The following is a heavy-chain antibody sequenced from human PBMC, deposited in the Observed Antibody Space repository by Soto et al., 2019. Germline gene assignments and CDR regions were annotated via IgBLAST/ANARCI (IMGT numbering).Heavy chain of an antibody. Sequence: GGSLRLSCAASGFTFSSYGMHWVRQAPGKGLEWVAVIWYDGSNKYYADSVKGRFTISRDNSKNTLYLQMNSLRAEDTAVYYCARERPYYYGSGSYRSYFDYWGQGTLVTVSS. D-gene: IGHD3-10*01. V-gene: IGHV3-33*01. CDR3: ARERPYYYGSGSYRSYFDY. J-gene: IGHJ4*02. CDR1: GFTFSSYG. CDR2: IWYDGSNK.